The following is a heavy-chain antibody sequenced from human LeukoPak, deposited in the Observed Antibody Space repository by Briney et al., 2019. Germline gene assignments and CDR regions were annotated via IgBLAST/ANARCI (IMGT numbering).Heavy chain of an antibody. Sequence: GGSLRLSCAASGFTFSSYAISWVRQAPGKGLEWVSAISGSGGSTYYADSVKGRFTISRDNSKNTLYLQMNSLRAEDTAVYYCVGYSYGYGYWGQGTLVTVSS. CDR2: ISGSGGST. CDR3: VGYSYGYGY. D-gene: IGHD5-18*01. CDR1: GFTFSSYA. V-gene: IGHV3-23*01. J-gene: IGHJ4*02.